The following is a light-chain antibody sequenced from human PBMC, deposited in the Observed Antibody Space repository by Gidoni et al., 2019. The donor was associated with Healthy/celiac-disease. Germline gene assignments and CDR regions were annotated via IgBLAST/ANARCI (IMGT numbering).Light chain of an antibody. CDR1: SSNIGSNT. V-gene: IGLV1-44*01. J-gene: IGLJ2*01. CDR3: AAWDDSLNGYVV. CDR2: SNK. Sequence: QSVLTQPPSASGTPGQRVTISCSGSSSNIGSNTVNWYQQLPGTAPKLLNYSNKQRPSGVPDRFSGSKSGTSASLAISGLQSEDEADYYCAAWDDSLNGYVVFGGGTKLTVL.